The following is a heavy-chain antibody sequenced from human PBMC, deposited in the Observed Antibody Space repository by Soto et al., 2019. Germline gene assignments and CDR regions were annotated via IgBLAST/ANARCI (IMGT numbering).Heavy chain of an antibody. CDR3: AKPLQVY. CDR2: LSGSGVNA. CDR1: GFTFSSYA. V-gene: IGHV3-23*01. J-gene: IGHJ4*02. Sequence: PGGSLRLSCAASGFTFSSYAMTWVRQAPGKGLEYVSTLSGSGVNAYYADSVKGRFTISRDNSKNTLYLQMNSLRVEDTAIYYCAKPLQVYWGQGTQVTSPQ.